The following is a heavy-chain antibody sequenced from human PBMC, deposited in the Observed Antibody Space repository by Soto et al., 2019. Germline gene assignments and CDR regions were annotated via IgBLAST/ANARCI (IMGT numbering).Heavy chain of an antibody. CDR2: INAGNGNT. CDR3: ARETNYDFWSGYYTWFDP. J-gene: IGHJ5*02. D-gene: IGHD3-3*01. Sequence: QVQLVQSGAEVKKPGASVKVSCKASGYTFTSYAMHWVRQAPGQRLEWMGWINAGNGNTKYSQKFQGRVTITRDTSASTAYMELSSLRYEDTAVYYCARETNYDFWSGYYTWFDPWGQGTLVTVSS. V-gene: IGHV1-3*01. CDR1: GYTFTSYA.